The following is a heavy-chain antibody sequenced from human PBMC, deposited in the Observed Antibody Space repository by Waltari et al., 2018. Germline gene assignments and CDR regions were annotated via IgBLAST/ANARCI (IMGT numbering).Heavy chain of an antibody. Sequence: EVQLVESGGNLVQPGGSLRLSCAASGFTFGSHWMRWVRQAPGKGLELVATIKQDGTDKYYVDSVKGRFTVSRDNAKKSLHLQMNSLRAEDTAVYYCARWSRSLWLGGQGTLVTVSS. CDR2: IKQDGTDK. D-gene: IGHD3-10*01. CDR1: GFTFGSHW. CDR3: ARWSRSLWL. J-gene: IGHJ4*02. V-gene: IGHV3-7*01.